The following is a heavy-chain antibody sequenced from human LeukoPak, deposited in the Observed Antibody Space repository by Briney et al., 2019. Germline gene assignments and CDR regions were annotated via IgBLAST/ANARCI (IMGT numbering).Heavy chain of an antibody. CDR2: INHSGST. D-gene: IGHD2-21*02. V-gene: IGHV4-34*01. Sequence: SETLSLTCAVYGGSFSGYYWSWIRQPPGKGLEWIGEINHSGSTNYNPSLKSRVTISVDTSKNQFSLKLSSVTAADTAVYYCARGAYCGGDCSPPYFDYWGQGTLVTVSS. CDR3: ARGAYCGGDCSPPYFDY. CDR1: GGSFSGYY. J-gene: IGHJ4*02.